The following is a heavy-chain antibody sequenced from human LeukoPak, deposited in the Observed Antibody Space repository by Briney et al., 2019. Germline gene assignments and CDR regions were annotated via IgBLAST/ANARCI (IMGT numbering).Heavy chain of an antibody. J-gene: IGHJ4*02. CDR2: IYPGDSDT. CDR3: ARLNDSSGYFPPGPFDY. Sequence: GESLKISCKGSGYSFISYWIGWVRQMPGKGLEWMGIIYPGDSDTRYSPSFQGQVTISADKSISTAYLQWSSLKASDTAMYYCARLNDSSGYFPPGPFDYWGQGTLVTVSS. CDR1: GYSFISYW. V-gene: IGHV5-51*01. D-gene: IGHD3-22*01.